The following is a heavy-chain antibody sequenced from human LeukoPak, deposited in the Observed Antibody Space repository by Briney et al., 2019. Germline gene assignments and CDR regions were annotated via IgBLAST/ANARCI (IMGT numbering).Heavy chain of an antibody. CDR3: AKTRGYSSGSYLDY. CDR1: GFTFSDYY. D-gene: IGHD6-19*01. Sequence: PGGSLRLSCAASGFTFSDYYMSWIRQAPGKGLEWVSYISTGGSSTYYADSVKGRFTISRDNAKNSLYLQMNSLRAEDTAVYYCAKTRGYSSGSYLDYWGQGTLVTVSS. V-gene: IGHV3-11*01. J-gene: IGHJ4*02. CDR2: ISTGGSST.